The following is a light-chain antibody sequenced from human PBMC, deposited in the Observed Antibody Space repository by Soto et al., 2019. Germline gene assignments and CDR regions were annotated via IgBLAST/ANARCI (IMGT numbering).Light chain of an antibody. CDR3: ETWDTNTRV. Sequence: QAVVTQSSSASASLGSSVKLTCTLSSGHSNSIIAWHQQQPGKAPRYLMRLEGTGSYTKGSGVPDRFSGSSSGADRYLTISNLQFEEEADYYCETWDTNTRVFGGGTKLTVL. CDR1: SGHSNSI. J-gene: IGLJ3*02. V-gene: IGLV4-60*02. CDR2: LEGTGSY.